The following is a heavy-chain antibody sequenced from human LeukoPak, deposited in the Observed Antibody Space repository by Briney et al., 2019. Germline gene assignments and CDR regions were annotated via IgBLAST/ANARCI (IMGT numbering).Heavy chain of an antibody. CDR2: IDPHDSYS. CDR3: ARQSSGYLFDS. Sequence: GESLKISCKGSGYSFTSFWISWVRQMPGKGVEWMGRIDPHDSYSDYSPSFEGHVTISTDKSINTAYLQWSSLKASDTAMYYCARQSSGYLFDSWGQGTLVTVSS. CDR1: GYSFTSFW. J-gene: IGHJ4*02. D-gene: IGHD6-25*01. V-gene: IGHV5-10-1*01.